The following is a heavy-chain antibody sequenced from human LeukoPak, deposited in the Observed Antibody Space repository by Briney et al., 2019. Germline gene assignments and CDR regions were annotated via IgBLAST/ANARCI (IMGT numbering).Heavy chain of an antibody. CDR2: ISGGGETT. CDR1: GFTFNNYA. Sequence: GGSLRLSCAASGFTFNNYAMNWVRQAPGKGLEWVSSISGGGETTYYADSAKGRFTISRDNSQNTLYLQMNSLRAEDSAVYYCARDYADYVGYFFFDYWGQGTLVTVSS. V-gene: IGHV3-23*01. CDR3: ARDYADYVGYFFFDY. J-gene: IGHJ4*02. D-gene: IGHD4-17*01.